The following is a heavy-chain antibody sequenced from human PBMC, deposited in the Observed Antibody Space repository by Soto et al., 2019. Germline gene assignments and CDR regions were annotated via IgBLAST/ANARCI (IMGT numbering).Heavy chain of an antibody. CDR1: GFTFSDYY. D-gene: IGHD4-17*01. CDR3: ARDRATVTIYYYYYYMEV. V-gene: IGHV3-11*01. J-gene: IGHJ6*03. Sequence: QVQLVESGGGLVKPGGSLRLSCAASGFTFSDYYMSWIRKVPGKGLGGVPKISSSGSTIYYADSVKGRFTISRDNAKNSLYLQMNSLRAEDTAVYYCARDRATVTIYYYYYYMEVWGKGTTVTVSS. CDR2: ISSSGSTI.